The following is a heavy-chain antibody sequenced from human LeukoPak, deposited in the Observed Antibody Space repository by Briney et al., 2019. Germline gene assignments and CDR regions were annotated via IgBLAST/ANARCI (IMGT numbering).Heavy chain of an antibody. Sequence: GGSLRLSCAASRFTFSSNAMSWVRQAPGKGLEWVSSIGSSDGGTYYADSVKGRIAISRDNLKNTLYLQMNSLRAEDTALYYCARDRRAAAGRRPANYYGMDVWGQGTTVTVSS. D-gene: IGHD6-13*01. CDR2: IGSSDGGT. CDR3: ARDRRAAAGRRPANYYGMDV. CDR1: RFTFSSNA. J-gene: IGHJ6*02. V-gene: IGHV3-23*01.